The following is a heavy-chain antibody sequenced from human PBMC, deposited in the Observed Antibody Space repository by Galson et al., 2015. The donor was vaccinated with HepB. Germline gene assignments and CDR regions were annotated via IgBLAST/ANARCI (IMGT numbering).Heavy chain of an antibody. CDR1: GYTFTSYD. D-gene: IGHD2-2*01. CDR3: ARDKVQYQLLFDYYYYGMDV. Sequence: SVKVSCKASGYTFTSYDINWVRQATGQGLEWMGWMNPNSGNTGYAQKFQGRVTMTRNTSISTAYMELSSLRSEDTDVYYCARDKVQYQLLFDYYYYGMDVWGQGTTVTVAS. CDR2: MNPNSGNT. J-gene: IGHJ6*02. V-gene: IGHV1-8*01.